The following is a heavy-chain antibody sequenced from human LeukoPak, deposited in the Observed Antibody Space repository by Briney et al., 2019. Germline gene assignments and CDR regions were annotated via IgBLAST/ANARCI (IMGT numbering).Heavy chain of an antibody. V-gene: IGHV1-69*05. Sequence: ASVKVSCKASGYTFTSYDIHWVRQAPGQGLEWMGGIIPIFGTANYAQKFQGRVTITTDESTCTAYMELSSLRSEDTAVYYCAKPYDSSGYYYVYWGQGTLVTVSS. J-gene: IGHJ4*02. D-gene: IGHD3-22*01. CDR2: IIPIFGTA. CDR1: GYTFTSYD. CDR3: AKPYDSSGYYYVY.